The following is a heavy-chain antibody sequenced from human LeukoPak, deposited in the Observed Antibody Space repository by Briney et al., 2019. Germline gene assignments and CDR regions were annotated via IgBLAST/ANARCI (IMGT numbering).Heavy chain of an antibody. V-gene: IGHV3-21*01. CDR1: GFTFSSYS. Sequence: GGSLRLSCAASGFTFSSYSMNWVRQAPGKGLEWVSSISSSSSYMYYADSVKGRFTISRDNAKNSLYLQMNSLRAEDTAVYYCAREGIVVVPAAPRYNWFDPWGQGTLVTVSS. CDR2: ISSSSSYM. CDR3: AREGIVVVPAAPRYNWFDP. D-gene: IGHD2-2*01. J-gene: IGHJ5*02.